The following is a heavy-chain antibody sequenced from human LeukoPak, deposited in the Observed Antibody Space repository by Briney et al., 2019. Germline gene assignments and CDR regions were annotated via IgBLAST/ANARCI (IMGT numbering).Heavy chain of an antibody. CDR2: IKQDESEK. CDR3: ARALDSSSSRYQAFEY. Sequence: PGGSQRLSCVASGFSLRNYWMSWVRQAPGKGLEWVANIKQDESEKYYVDSVKGRFTISRDNAKNSLYLQMNSLRAEDTAVYYCARALDSSSSRYQAFEYWGQGTLVTVSS. CDR1: GFSLRNYW. V-gene: IGHV3-7*01. D-gene: IGHD2-2*01. J-gene: IGHJ4*02.